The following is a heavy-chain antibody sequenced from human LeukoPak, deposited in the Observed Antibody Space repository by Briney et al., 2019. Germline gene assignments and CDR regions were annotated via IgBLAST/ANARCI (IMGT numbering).Heavy chain of an antibody. CDR2: ISGSGGST. Sequence: GGSLRLSCAASGFTFSSYAMSWVRQAPGKGLDWVSAISGSGGSTYYADSVKGRFTISRDNSKNTLYLQMNSLRAEDTAVYYCAKDSNYDFWSGEQFDPWGQGTLVTVSS. D-gene: IGHD3-3*01. CDR3: AKDSNYDFWSGEQFDP. CDR1: GFTFSSYA. V-gene: IGHV3-23*01. J-gene: IGHJ5*02.